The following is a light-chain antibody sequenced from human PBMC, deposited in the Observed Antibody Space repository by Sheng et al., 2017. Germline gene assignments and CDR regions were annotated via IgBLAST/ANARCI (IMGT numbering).Light chain of an antibody. Sequence: ELVLTQSPGTLALPPGGRATLSCRASQSVTNNYLAWYQQKPGQAPRLLIYAASTRATGVPGRFSGSASGTEYTLTISSLQSEDFAVYYCQQYNSATFTFGPGTKVDI. CDR3: QQYNSATFT. J-gene: IGKJ3*01. V-gene: IGKV3-20*01. CDR2: AAS. CDR1: QSVTNNY.